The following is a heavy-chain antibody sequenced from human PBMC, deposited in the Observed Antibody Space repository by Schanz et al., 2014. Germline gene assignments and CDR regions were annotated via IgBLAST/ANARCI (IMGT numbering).Heavy chain of an antibody. CDR3: AKDDTQVNGMDV. CDR2: IGPASDP. J-gene: IGHJ6*02. V-gene: IGHV3-13*05. Sequence: EVQLVESGGGLVQPGGSLRLSCAASGFTFSNYDMHWVRQAIGKGREWVSGIGPASDPYYAGSVKGRFTISRENGKNSLYLQMNSLRVEDTAVYYCAKDDTQVNGMDVWGQGTTVTVSS. CDR1: GFTFSNYD.